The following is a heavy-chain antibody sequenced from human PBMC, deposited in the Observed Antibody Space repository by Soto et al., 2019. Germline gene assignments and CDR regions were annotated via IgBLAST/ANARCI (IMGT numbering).Heavy chain of an antibody. CDR1: GYTFTSYA. D-gene: IGHD2-8*02. CDR2: INAGNGNT. CDR3: ARDLVMDV. Sequence: QVQLVQSGAEVKKPGASVKVSCKASGYTFTSYAMHWVRQAPGQRLEWMGGINAGNGNTKYSQKFQGRVTITRDTSASTAYMELSSLRSEDTAVYYCARDLVMDVWGQGTTVTVSS. V-gene: IGHV1-3*01. J-gene: IGHJ6*02.